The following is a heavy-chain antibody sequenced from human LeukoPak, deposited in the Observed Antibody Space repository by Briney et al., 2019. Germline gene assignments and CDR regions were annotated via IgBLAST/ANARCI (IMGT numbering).Heavy chain of an antibody. V-gene: IGHV7-4-1*02. CDR3: ARDQETLYYYDSSGYYLGYYYMDV. D-gene: IGHD3-22*01. Sequence: ASVKVSCKASGYTFTSYAMNWVRQAPGQGLEWMGWINTNTGNPTHAQGCTGRFVFSLDTSVSTAYLQISSLKAEDTAVYYCARDQETLYYYDSSGYYLGYYYMDVWGKGTTVTVSS. CDR1: GYTFTSYA. CDR2: INTNTGNP. J-gene: IGHJ6*03.